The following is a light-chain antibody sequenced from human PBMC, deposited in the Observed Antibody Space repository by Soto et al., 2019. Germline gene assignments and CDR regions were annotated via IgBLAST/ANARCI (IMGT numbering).Light chain of an antibody. CDR1: QSISSSY. Sequence: DIVLTQSPGTLYLSPGERANLSCRASQSISSSYLAWYQQKPGQAPRIIIFGASGRATGIPDRFSGSGSGTDFTLTISRLEPEDFAVYYCQQYGSSGTFGQGTKVDI. V-gene: IGKV3-20*01. CDR3: QQYGSSGT. J-gene: IGKJ1*01. CDR2: GAS.